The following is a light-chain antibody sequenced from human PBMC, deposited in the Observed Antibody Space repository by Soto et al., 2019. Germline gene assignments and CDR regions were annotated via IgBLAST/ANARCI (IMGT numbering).Light chain of an antibody. Sequence: EVVLTQSPATLSVSPGERATLSCRASESVNNKLGWYQQKPGQAPRLLIYRASTRATSIPARFSGSGSGTEFTLTISSLQSEDSAVYYCHQYNNWFPFTFGQGTRLEIK. CDR2: RAS. CDR1: ESVNNK. V-gene: IGKV3-15*01. J-gene: IGKJ5*01. CDR3: HQYNNWFPFT.